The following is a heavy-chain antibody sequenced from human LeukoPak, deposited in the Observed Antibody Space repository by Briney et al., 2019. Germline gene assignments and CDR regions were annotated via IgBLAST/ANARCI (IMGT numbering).Heavy chain of an antibody. CDR1: GLTVSSNF. D-gene: IGHD3-16*01. Sequence: GGSLRLSCAATGLTVSSNFMSWVRQAPGKGLVWVSRIKSDGSSTSYAESVKGRFTISRDNAKNTVYVHMNSLRDEDTAVYYCARGGRYAYFLDYWGQGTLVTVSS. CDR3: ARGGRYAYFLDY. J-gene: IGHJ4*02. CDR2: IKSDGSST. V-gene: IGHV3-74*01.